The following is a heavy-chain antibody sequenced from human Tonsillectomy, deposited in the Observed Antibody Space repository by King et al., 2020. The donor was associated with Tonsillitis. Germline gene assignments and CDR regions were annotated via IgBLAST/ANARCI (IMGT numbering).Heavy chain of an antibody. CDR1: GDSISTNY. V-gene: IGHV4-4*07. CDR2: FSVSGRT. Sequence: QLQESGPGLVKPSETLSLTCSVSGDSISTNYWTWIRQPAGKGLEWIGRFSVSGRTTYNPSLKSRLTMSGDTSKNQFSLKLTSVSAADTALYYCARDCPPYRAIGWFDPWGPGILVTVSS. J-gene: IGHJ5*02. D-gene: IGHD5-18*01. CDR3: ARDCPPYRAIGWFDP.